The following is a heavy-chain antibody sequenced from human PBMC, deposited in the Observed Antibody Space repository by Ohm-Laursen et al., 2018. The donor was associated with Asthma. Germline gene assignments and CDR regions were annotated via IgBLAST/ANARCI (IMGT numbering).Heavy chain of an antibody. Sequence: TLSLTWTVSGGSISSGGYYWSWIRQHPGKGLEYIGYIFHSGSAYYNPSLKSRVTISLDTSNIKFSLELSSVTAADTAVYYCARYTTAVTFDSWGQGTLVTVSS. V-gene: IGHV4-31*02. J-gene: IGHJ5*01. CDR2: IFHSGSA. CDR3: ARYTTAVTFDS. D-gene: IGHD4-17*01. CDR1: GGSISSGGYY.